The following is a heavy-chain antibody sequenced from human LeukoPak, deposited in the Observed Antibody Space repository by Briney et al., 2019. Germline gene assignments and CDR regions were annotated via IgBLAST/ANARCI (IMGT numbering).Heavy chain of an antibody. J-gene: IGHJ4*02. V-gene: IGHV3-7*01. CDR3: AKDSVGATTSSDY. CDR2: INQDGSEK. D-gene: IGHD1-26*01. CDR1: GFTFSNYW. Sequence: GGSLRLSCAASGFTFSNYWMTWVRQAPGKGLEWVANINQDGSEKYYVDSMRGRFTISRDNAKNSLYLQMNSLRAEDTAVYYCAKDSVGATTSSDYWGQGTLVTVSS.